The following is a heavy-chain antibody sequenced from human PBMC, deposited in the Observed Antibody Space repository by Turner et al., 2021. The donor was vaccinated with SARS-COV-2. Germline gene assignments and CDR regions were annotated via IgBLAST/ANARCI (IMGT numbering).Heavy chain of an antibody. V-gene: IGHV1-18*01. Sequence: HVRLLLSGAAVKVSGAPVTACCNASGHIFTSYSNSWVRQAPVQGLEWMEWVCDYNGSTSYAQKLQCRVTMTTDTSTSTAYIEQRNLRCDNTAVKYVAKGDIVVLVAATPGDYFDYWGQGTLVTVSS. CDR2: VCDYNGST. J-gene: IGHJ4*02. D-gene: IGHD2-15*01. CDR1: GHIFTSYS. CDR3: AKGDIVVLVAATPGDYFDY.